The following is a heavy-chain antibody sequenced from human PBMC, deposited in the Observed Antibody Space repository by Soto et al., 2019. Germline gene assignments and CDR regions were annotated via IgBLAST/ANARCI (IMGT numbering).Heavy chain of an antibody. J-gene: IGHJ6*02. CDR3: ARESRRGSYLYYYGMDV. CDR1: GGSISSGDYY. CDR2: IYYSGST. V-gene: IGHV4-30-4*01. Sequence: SETLSLTCTVSGGSISSGDYYWSWIRQPPGKGLEWIGYIYYSGSTYYNPSLKSRVAISLDTSKSQFSLKLTSVTATDTAVYYCARESRRGSYLYYYGMDVWGQGTTVTVSS. D-gene: IGHD1-26*01.